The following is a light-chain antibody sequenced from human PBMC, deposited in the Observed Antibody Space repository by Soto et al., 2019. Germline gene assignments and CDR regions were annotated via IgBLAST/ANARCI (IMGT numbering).Light chain of an antibody. CDR2: KAS. J-gene: IGKJ1*01. CDR3: QHYNSYSEA. Sequence: DIVLTPSPYSLAVSLGERATINCKPSQSVLYSSNNKNYLAWYQQKPGKAPKLLIYKASTLKSGVPSRFSGSGSGTEFTLTISSLQPDDFATYYCQHYNSYSEAFGQGSKV. V-gene: IGKV4-1*01. CDR1: QSVLYSSNNKNY.